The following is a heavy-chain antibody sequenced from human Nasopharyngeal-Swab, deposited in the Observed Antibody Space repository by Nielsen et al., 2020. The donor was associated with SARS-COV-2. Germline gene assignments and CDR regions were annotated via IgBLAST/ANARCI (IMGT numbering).Heavy chain of an antibody. J-gene: IGHJ6*03. CDR2: ISSSSSTI. Sequence: GGSLRLSCAASGFTFSSYSMNWVRQAPGKGLEWVSYISSSSSTIYYADSVKGRFTISRDNAKNSLYLQMNSLRDEDTAVYYCARRVAARLLGIYYYYYYMDVWGKGTTVTVSS. D-gene: IGHD6-13*01. CDR3: ARRVAARLLGIYYYYYYMDV. V-gene: IGHV3-48*02. CDR1: GFTFSSYS.